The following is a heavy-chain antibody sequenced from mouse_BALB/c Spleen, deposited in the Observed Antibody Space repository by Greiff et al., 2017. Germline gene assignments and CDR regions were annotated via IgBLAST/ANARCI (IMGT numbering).Heavy chain of an antibody. D-gene: IGHD1-1*01. CDR2: INPGSGGT. CDR1: GYAFTNYL. CDR3: ARRVVTTVVAPYAMDY. V-gene: IGHV1-54*01. Sequence: QVQLQQSGAELVRPGTSVKVSCKASGYAFTNYLIEWVKQRPGQGLEWIGVINPGSGGTNYNEKFKGKATLTADKSSSTAYMQLSSLTSDDSAVYFCARRVVTTVVAPYAMDYWGQGTSVTVSS. J-gene: IGHJ4*01.